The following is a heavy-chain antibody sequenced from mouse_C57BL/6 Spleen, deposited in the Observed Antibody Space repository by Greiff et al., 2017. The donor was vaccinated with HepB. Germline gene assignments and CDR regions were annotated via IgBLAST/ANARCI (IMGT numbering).Heavy chain of an antibody. V-gene: IGHV1-82*01. J-gene: IGHJ1*03. Sequence: VKLQESGPELVKPGASVKISCKASGYAFSSSWMNWVKQRPGKGLEWIGRIYPGDGDTNYNGKFKGKATLTADKSSSTAYMQLSSLTSEDSAVYFCARWGYWYFDVWGTGTTVTVSS. CDR3: ARWGYWYFDV. CDR2: IYPGDGDT. CDR1: GYAFSSSW.